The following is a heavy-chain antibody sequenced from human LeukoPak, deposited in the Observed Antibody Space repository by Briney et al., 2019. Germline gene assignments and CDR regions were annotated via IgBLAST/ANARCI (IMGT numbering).Heavy chain of an antibody. Sequence: GALRLSCAASGFTFSSYAMSWVRQAPGKGLEWDSAISGSGGSTYYADSVKGRFTISRDNSKNTLYLQMNSLRAEDTAVYYCASSWYLPFDIWGQGTMVTVSS. V-gene: IGHV3-23*01. J-gene: IGHJ3*02. CDR1: GFTFSSYA. CDR3: ASSWYLPFDI. CDR2: ISGSGGST. D-gene: IGHD6-13*01.